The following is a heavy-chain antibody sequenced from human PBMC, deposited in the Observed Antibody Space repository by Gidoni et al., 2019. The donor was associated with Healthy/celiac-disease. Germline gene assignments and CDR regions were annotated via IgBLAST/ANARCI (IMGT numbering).Heavy chain of an antibody. CDR3: ARGYSSAREGYFFDY. Sequence: QVPLVQSGAEVQKPGASVKVSCKASGYTFTSYAMHWVRQAPGQRLEWMGWINAGNGNTKYSQKFQGRVTITRDTSASTAYMELSSLRSEDTAVYYCARGYSSAREGYFFDYWGQGTLVTVSS. V-gene: IGHV1-3*01. J-gene: IGHJ4*02. CDR1: GYTFTSYA. D-gene: IGHD5-18*01. CDR2: INAGNGNT.